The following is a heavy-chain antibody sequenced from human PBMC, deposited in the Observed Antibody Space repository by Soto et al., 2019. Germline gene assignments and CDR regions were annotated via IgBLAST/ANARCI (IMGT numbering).Heavy chain of an antibody. CDR3: AREGVRGMDV. V-gene: IGHV1-8*01. CDR1: GYTFTSYD. CDR2: MNPNSGNT. J-gene: IGHJ6*02. Sequence: QVQLVQSGAEVKKPGASVKVSCKASGYTFTSYDINWVRQATGQGLEWMGWMNPNSGNTGYAQKFQGRITMSRNTCISTADMELSSLRAEDTGVYDCAREGVRGMDVWGQGTTVPVSS. D-gene: IGHD3-16*01.